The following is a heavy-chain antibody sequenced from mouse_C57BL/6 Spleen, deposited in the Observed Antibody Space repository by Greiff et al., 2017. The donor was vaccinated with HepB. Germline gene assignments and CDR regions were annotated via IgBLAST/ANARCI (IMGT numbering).Heavy chain of an antibody. CDR1: GYAFSSYW. D-gene: IGHD2-4*01. V-gene: IGHV1-80*01. CDR3: ARRGVYEYDDVPSCWCFDV. Sequence: QAQLQQSGAELVKPGASVKISCKASGYAFSSYWMNWVKQRPGKGLEWIGQIYPGDGDTNYNGKFKGKATLTADKSSSTAYMQISSLTSEDSAVCFGARRGVYEYDDVPSCWCFDVWGTGTTVTVSS. J-gene: IGHJ1*03. CDR2: IYPGDGDT.